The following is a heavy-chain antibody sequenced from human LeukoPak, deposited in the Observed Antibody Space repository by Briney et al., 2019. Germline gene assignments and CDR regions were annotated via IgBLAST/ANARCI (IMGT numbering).Heavy chain of an antibody. V-gene: IGHV3-73*01. D-gene: IGHD6-13*01. CDR2: IRSKANSYAT. J-gene: IGHJ4*02. Sequence: GGSLRLSCAASGFTFSGSAMHWVRQASGKGLEWVGRIRSKANSYATAYAASVKGRFTISRDDSKNTAYLQMNSLKTEDTAVYYCTRSIIAAAGTGYWGQGTLVTVSS. CDR3: TRSIIAAAGTGY. CDR1: GFTFSGSA.